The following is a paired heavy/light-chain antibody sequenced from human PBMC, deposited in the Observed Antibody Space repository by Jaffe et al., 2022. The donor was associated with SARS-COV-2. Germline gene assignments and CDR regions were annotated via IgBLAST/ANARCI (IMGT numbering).Light chain of an antibody. CDR2: DAS. Sequence: EVVLTQSPATLSLSPGERATLSCRASQSVSSYLAWYQQRPGQAPRLLIYDASNRATGIPARFSGSGSGTDFTLTISSLEPEDFAVYYCQQRYNWWTFGQGTKVEIK. CDR1: QSVSSY. CDR3: QQRYNWWT. J-gene: IGKJ1*01. V-gene: IGKV3-11*01.
Heavy chain of an antibody. J-gene: IGHJ4*02. CDR2: IGGSGDNT. V-gene: IGHV3-23*01. CDR1: GFTFSSYG. CDR3: AKESGHRGPLDY. Sequence: EVQLLESGGGLVQPGGSLRLSCAASGFTFSSYGMNWVRQAPGKGLEWVSAIGGSGDNTYYADSVKGRFTISRDKSKNTLSLQMNSLRAEDTAVYYCAKESGHRGPLDYWGQGTLVTVSS. D-gene: IGHD7-27*01.